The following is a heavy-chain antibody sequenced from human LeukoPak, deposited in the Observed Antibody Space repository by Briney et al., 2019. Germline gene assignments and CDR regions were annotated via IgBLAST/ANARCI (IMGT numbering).Heavy chain of an antibody. CDR2: FHNSGTS. CDR1: DDSISDYY. J-gene: IGHJ4*02. V-gene: IGHV4-59*01. D-gene: IGHD3-16*01. CDR3: TRGAGWLIDY. Sequence: PSETLSLTCTVSDDSISDYYRGWIRQPPGRGLEWIGYFHNSGTSTYNPSLKSRVTISADTSKNQFSLKLNSLTTADTAVYYCTRGAGWLIDYWGQGILVTVSS.